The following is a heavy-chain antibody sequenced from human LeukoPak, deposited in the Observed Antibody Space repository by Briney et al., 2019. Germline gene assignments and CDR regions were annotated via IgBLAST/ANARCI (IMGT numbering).Heavy chain of an antibody. CDR1: GYTFTGYY. J-gene: IGHJ4*02. V-gene: IGHV1-2*02. Sequence: ASVKVSCKASGYTFTGYYMHWVRQAPGQGLEWMGWINPNSGGTNCAQKFQGRVTMTRDTSISTAYMELSRLRSDDTAVYYCARDLSATVTYYFDYWGQGTLVTVSS. CDR2: INPNSGGT. D-gene: IGHD4-17*01. CDR3: ARDLSATVTYYFDY.